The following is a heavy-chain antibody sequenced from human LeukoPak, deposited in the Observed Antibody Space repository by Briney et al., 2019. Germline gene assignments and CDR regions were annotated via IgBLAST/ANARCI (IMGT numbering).Heavy chain of an antibody. Sequence: GGSLRLSCAASGFTFSSYAMSWVRQAPGKGLEWVSAISGSGGSTYYADSVKGRFTISRDNSKNTLYLQMNSLRAEDTAVYYCAEDIVVVPAAIDAFDIWGQGTMVTVSS. CDR1: GFTFSSYA. D-gene: IGHD2-2*01. V-gene: IGHV3-23*01. CDR2: ISGSGGST. J-gene: IGHJ3*02. CDR3: AEDIVVVPAAIDAFDI.